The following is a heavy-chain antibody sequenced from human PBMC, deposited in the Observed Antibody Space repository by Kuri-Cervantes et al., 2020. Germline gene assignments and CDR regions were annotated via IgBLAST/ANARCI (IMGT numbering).Heavy chain of an antibody. CDR1: GFTFSNAW. Sequence: GGSLRLSCAASGFTFSNAWMSWVRQAPGKGLEWVGRIKSKTDGGTTDYAAPVKSRFAISRDDSKNTLYLQMNSLRAEDTAVYYCAKDMEDSSSWYPVRHYYYYMDVWGKGTTVTVSS. CDR3: AKDMEDSSSWYPVRHYYYYMDV. J-gene: IGHJ6*03. CDR2: IKSKTDGGTT. V-gene: IGHV3-15*01. D-gene: IGHD6-13*01.